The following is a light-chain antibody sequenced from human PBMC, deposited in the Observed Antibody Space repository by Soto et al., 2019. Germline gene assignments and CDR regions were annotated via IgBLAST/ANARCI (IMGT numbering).Light chain of an antibody. J-gene: IGLJ1*01. V-gene: IGLV2-8*01. CDR1: SSDVGGYNF. CDR2: EVS. Sequence: QSAPTQPPSASGSPGQSVTISCTGTSSDVGGYNFVSWYQQHPGKAPKLIIYEVSERPSGVPDRFSGSKSGNTPSLTVSGLQAEDEADYYCSSYAGSDMGVFGTGTKLTVL. CDR3: SSYAGSDMGV.